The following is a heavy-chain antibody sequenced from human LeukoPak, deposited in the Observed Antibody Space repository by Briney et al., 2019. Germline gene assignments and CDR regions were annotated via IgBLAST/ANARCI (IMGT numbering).Heavy chain of an antibody. CDR3: ARVVSDMIVVATAYYYYMDV. CDR2: INHSGST. CDR1: GGSFSGYY. J-gene: IGHJ6*03. D-gene: IGHD3-22*01. V-gene: IGHV4-34*01. Sequence: SETLSLTCAVYGGSFSGYYWGWIRQPPGKGLEWIGEINHSGSTNYNPSLKSRVTISVDTSKNQFSLKLSSVTAADTAVYYCARVVSDMIVVATAYYYYMDVWGKETTVTVSS.